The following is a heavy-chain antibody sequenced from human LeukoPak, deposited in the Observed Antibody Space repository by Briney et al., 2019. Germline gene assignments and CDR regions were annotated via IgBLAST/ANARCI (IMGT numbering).Heavy chain of an antibody. CDR1: GFTFSSHS. CDR3: ARTSSGYRGYYFDY. CDR2: ISSSSSYI. Sequence: PGGSLRLSCAASGFTFSSHSMNWVRQAPGKGLEWVSSISSSSSYIYYADSVKGRYTISRDNAKNSLYLQMNSLRAEDTAVYYCARTSSGYRGYYFDYWGQGTLVTVSS. V-gene: IGHV3-21*01. D-gene: IGHD5-12*01. J-gene: IGHJ4*02.